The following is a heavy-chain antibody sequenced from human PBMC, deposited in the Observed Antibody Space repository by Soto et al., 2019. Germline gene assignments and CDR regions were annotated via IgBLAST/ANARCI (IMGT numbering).Heavy chain of an antibody. CDR3: AKGDSSSPRGWNDY. D-gene: IGHD6-6*01. CDR2: ISWDGGST. CDR1: GFTFDDYA. Sequence: GGSLRLSCAASGFTFDDYAMHWVRQAPGKGLEWVSLISWDGGSTYYADSVKGRFTISRDNSKNSLYLQMNSLRAEDTALYYCAKGDSSSPRGWNDYWGQGTLVTVSS. V-gene: IGHV3-43D*04. J-gene: IGHJ4*02.